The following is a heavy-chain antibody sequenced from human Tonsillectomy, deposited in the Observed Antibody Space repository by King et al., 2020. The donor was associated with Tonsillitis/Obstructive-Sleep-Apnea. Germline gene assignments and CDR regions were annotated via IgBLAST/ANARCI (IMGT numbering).Heavy chain of an antibody. CDR1: GGSISSYY. J-gene: IGHJ6*02. Sequence: QLQESGPGLVKPSKTLSLTCTVSGGSISSYYWSWIRQPPGKGLEWIGHIYNSGSTNYNPSLKGRVTISVDTSKNQFSLKLSSVTAADTAVYYCARESSSSWYGYYYSGMDVWGQGTTVTVSS. D-gene: IGHD6-13*01. CDR3: ARESSSSWYGYYYSGMDV. V-gene: IGHV4-59*01. CDR2: IYNSGST.